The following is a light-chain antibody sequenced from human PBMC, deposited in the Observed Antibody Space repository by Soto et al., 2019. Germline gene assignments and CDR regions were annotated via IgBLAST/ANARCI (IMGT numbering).Light chain of an antibody. CDR1: HSVISSY. V-gene: IGKV3-20*01. CDR3: QQYGSTQWT. Sequence: ESVLTQSPGTLSLSPGERGTLSCRASHSVISSYLAWYQQKPGQAPRLLIYGASSRAAGMADRFSGSGSGTDFTLTISRLEPEDYAVYYCQQYGSTQWTFGQGTKVDIK. CDR2: GAS. J-gene: IGKJ1*01.